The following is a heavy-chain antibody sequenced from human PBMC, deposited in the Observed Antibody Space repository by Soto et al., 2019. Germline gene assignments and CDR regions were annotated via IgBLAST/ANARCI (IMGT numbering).Heavy chain of an antibody. Sequence: SETLSLTCTVSGGSISSGGYYWSWIRQHPGKGLEWIGYIYYSGSTYYNPSLKSRVTISVDTSKNQFSLKLSSVTAADTAVYYCARELTGGGSWNCCEPWGQGTLVTVSS. CDR2: IYYSGST. J-gene: IGHJ5*02. CDR3: ARELTGGGSWNCCEP. CDR1: GGSISSGGYY. D-gene: IGHD2-15*01. V-gene: IGHV4-31*03.